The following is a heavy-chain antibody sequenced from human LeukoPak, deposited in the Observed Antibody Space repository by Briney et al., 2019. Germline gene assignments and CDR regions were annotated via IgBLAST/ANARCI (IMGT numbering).Heavy chain of an antibody. CDR2: ISSSSRTI. Sequence: PGGSLRLSCAASGFTFNNYTMNWVRQAPGKGLEWVSYISSSSRTIYYADSVKGRFTISRDNAKNSLYLQMNSLRAEDTAVYYCARARNSDIAAAGSVWGQGTLVTVSS. CDR3: ARARNSDIAAAGSV. CDR1: GFTFNNYT. V-gene: IGHV3-48*04. J-gene: IGHJ4*02. D-gene: IGHD6-13*01.